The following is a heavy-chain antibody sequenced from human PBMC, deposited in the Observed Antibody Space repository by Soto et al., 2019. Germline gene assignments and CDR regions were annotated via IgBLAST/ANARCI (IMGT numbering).Heavy chain of an antibody. V-gene: IGHV3-7*05. Sequence: EVQLVESGGGLVQPGGSLRLSCAASGFTFSSYWMSWVRQAPGKGLEWVANIKQDGSEKYYVDSVKCRFTISRDNAKNSLYLQMSGLRAEDTAVYYCAKQGYSYGGYFDYWGQGTLVTVAS. D-gene: IGHD5-18*01. CDR2: IKQDGSEK. J-gene: IGHJ4*02. CDR3: AKQGYSYGGYFDY. CDR1: GFTFSSYW.